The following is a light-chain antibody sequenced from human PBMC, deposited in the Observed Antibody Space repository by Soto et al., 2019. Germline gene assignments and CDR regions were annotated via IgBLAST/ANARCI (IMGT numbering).Light chain of an antibody. CDR1: QSVRDN. CDR2: GAS. CDR3: QQSNNWPYT. J-gene: IGKJ2*01. Sequence: EIVMTHSPATLSVTPGERATLSCRASQSVRDNLARYQQKPGQAPRLLIYGASTRAAGIPARLSGSRSGTEFTLTNNSLQSEDFALYFGQQSNNWPYTLGQGTKLEMK. V-gene: IGKV3-15*01.